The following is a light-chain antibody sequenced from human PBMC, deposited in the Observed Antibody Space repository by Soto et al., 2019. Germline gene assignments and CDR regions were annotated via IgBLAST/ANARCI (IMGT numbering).Light chain of an antibody. Sequence: EIVMTQSPATLSVSPGERATLSCRASQSVSSNLAWYQQKPGQAPRLLIYGASTRATVIPARFSGSESGTEFTLTISSLQSEDFAVYYSQQYNNWPPLFTFGPGTKVDIK. CDR3: QQYNNWPPLFT. V-gene: IGKV3-15*01. CDR1: QSVSSN. CDR2: GAS. J-gene: IGKJ3*01.